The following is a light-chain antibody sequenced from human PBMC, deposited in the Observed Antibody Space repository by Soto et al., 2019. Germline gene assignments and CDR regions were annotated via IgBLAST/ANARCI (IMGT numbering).Light chain of an antibody. CDR1: SSDVGAYNS. CDR2: DVS. Sequence: QSALTQPASVSGSPGQSISISCTGTSSDVGAYNSVSWYQQHPGKAPKLMIFDVSNRPSGVSNRFSGSKSGNTASLTISGLHAEDEADYYCSSYSISSALDVFGSGTKVTVL. V-gene: IGLV2-14*01. J-gene: IGLJ1*01. CDR3: SSYSISSALDV.